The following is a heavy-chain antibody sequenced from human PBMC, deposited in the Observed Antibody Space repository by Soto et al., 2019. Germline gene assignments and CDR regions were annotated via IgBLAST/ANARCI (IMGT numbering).Heavy chain of an antibody. V-gene: IGHV1-18*01. Sequence: ASVKVSWKASGYTFTSYGISWVRQAPGQGLEWMGWISAYNGNTNYAQKLQGRVTMTTDTSTSTAYMELRSLRSDDTAVYYCASRGLRGYSYGMDVWGQGTTVTVSS. CDR2: ISAYNGNT. CDR1: GYTFTSYG. J-gene: IGHJ6*02. D-gene: IGHD4-17*01. CDR3: ASRGLRGYSYGMDV.